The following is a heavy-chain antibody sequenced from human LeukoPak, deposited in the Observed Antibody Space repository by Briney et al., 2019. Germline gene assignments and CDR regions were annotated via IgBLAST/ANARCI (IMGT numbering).Heavy chain of an antibody. CDR3: ARDLNWETY. V-gene: IGHV3-23*01. D-gene: IGHD1-1*01. CDR1: GFTLSSYG. J-gene: IGHJ4*02. Sequence: GGSLRLSCAASGFTLSSYGMSWVRQAPGKGLEWVSSISGSGGDTYYADSVKGRFTISRDNAKNSLYLQMNSLRAEDTAVYYCARDLNWETYWGQGTLVTVSS. CDR2: ISGSGGDT.